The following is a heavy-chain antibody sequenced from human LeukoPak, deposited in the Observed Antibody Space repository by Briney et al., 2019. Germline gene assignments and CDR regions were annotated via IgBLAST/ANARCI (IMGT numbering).Heavy chain of an antibody. CDR1: GFTFSSYS. D-gene: IGHD2-2*01. CDR3: ARTNSRYCSSTSCYEFDY. Sequence: GGSLRLSCAASGFTFSSYSMNWVRQAPGKGLEWVSSISSSSSYIYYADSVKGRFTISRDNAKNSLYLQMNSLRAEDTAVYYCARTNSRYCSSTSCYEFDYWGQGTLVTVSS. J-gene: IGHJ4*02. V-gene: IGHV3-21*01. CDR2: ISSSSSYI.